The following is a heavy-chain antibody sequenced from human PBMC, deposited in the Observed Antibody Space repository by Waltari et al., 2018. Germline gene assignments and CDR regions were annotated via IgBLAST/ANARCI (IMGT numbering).Heavy chain of an antibody. CDR1: SGSFSGSY. J-gene: IGHJ1*01. CDR2: VNHGGSP. CDR3: VTQWQSTVPKKYFHH. D-gene: IGHD4-17*01. V-gene: IGHV4-34*01. Sequence: QVQLQQGGAGLLKPSWTLSLTCAFYSGSFSGSYWSWIRPPPGKGLEWIGEVNHGGSPNHRPSLQRRGTISVDTSKNQFSLKLTSVSAAATAVSSCVTQWQSTVPKKYFHHWGQGTLVIVSS.